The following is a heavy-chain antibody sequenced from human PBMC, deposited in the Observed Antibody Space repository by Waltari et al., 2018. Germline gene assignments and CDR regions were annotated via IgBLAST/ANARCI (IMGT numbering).Heavy chain of an antibody. D-gene: IGHD3-16*01. Sequence: QLQLQESGPGLVKPSETLSLTCTVSGGSISSSSYYWGWIRPPPGEGLEWIGSIYDSGSTYYNPSLKSRVTISVDTSKNQFSLKLSSVTAADTAVYYCARQLYDYVWGSYNRAYFDYWGQGTLVTVSS. V-gene: IGHV4-39*01. CDR2: IYDSGST. J-gene: IGHJ4*02. CDR3: ARQLYDYVWGSYNRAYFDY. CDR1: GGSISSSSYY.